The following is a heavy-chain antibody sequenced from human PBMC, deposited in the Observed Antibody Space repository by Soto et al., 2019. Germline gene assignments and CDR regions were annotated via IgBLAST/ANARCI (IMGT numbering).Heavy chain of an antibody. V-gene: IGHV3-23*01. CDR2: ISGSGGSI. CDR3: AKDIGSYYYMDV. Sequence: PGGSLRLSCAASGFTFSSYAMSWVRQAPGKGLEWVSAISGSGGSIYYADSVKGRFTISRDNSKNTLYLQMNSLRAEDTAVYYCAKDIGSYYYMDVWGKGTTVTVSS. J-gene: IGHJ6*03. CDR1: GFTFSSYA. D-gene: IGHD3-10*01.